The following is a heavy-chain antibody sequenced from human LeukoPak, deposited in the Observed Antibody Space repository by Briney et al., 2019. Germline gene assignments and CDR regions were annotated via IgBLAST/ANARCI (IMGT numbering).Heavy chain of an antibody. CDR3: ARMPRPGYFDL. Sequence: PGGSLRLSCAASGFTVSSNYMSWVRQAPGKGLERVSVIYSGGSTYYADSVKGRFTISRDNSKNTLYLQMNSLRAEDTAVYYCARMPRPGYFDLWGRGTLVTVSS. D-gene: IGHD2-2*01. CDR1: GFTVSSNY. J-gene: IGHJ2*01. V-gene: IGHV3-66*02. CDR2: IYSGGST.